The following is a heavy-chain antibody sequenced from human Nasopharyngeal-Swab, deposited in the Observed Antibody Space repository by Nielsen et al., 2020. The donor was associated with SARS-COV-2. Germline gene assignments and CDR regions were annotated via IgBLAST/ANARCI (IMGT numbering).Heavy chain of an antibody. CDR2: INQDGSGT. CDR3: ARERGTVTTGAFDI. CDR1: GFTFSSYW. D-gene: IGHD4-17*01. V-gene: IGHV3-7*01. Sequence: GGSLRLSCAASGFTFSSYWMTWVRRAPGGGLGWVANINQDGSGTGCVDSVKGRFTISRDNAKNSLFLQMNSLRAEDTAVYYCARERGTVTTGAFDIWGQGTMVTVSS. J-gene: IGHJ3*02.